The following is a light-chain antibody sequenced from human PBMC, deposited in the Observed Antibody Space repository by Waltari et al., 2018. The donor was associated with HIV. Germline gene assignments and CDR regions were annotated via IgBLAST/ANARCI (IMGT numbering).Light chain of an antibody. Sequence: EIVMTQSPATLSVSPGERATLSCRASQIVSSNLAWYQQKPGQAPRLLISGASIRATGIPARFSGSGSGTEFTLTISSLQSEDFAFYYCQHYNNWPRTFGQGTKVEIK. V-gene: IGKV3-15*01. CDR1: QIVSSN. J-gene: IGKJ1*01. CDR3: QHYNNWPRT. CDR2: GAS.